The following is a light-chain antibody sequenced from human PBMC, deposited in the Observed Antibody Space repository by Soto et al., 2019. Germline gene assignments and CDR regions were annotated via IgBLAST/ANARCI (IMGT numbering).Light chain of an antibody. CDR3: AAWDDTVRSYV. CDR2: RDN. V-gene: IGLV1-47*01. J-gene: IGLJ1*01. Sequence: QSVLTQPPSVSGTPGQRVTISCSGGISNIATNYVHWFQQLPGTAPKVLSNRDNQRPSGVPDRFSGSKSGTSASLAISGLRCEDEAEYYCAAWDDTVRSYVFGTGTKLTVL. CDR1: ISNIATNY.